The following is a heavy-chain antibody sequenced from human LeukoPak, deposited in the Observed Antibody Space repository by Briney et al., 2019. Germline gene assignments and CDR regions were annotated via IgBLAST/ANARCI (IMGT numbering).Heavy chain of an antibody. V-gene: IGHV1-58*01. Sequence: SLKVSCTASGFTFTSSAVQWVRQARGQRLEWIGWIVVGSGNTNYAQKFQERVTITRDMSTSTAYMELSSLRSEDTAVYYCAADLVSARLGELSYYFDYWGQGTLVTVSS. CDR3: AADLVSARLGELSYYFDY. CDR1: GFTFTSSA. CDR2: IVVGSGNT. J-gene: IGHJ4*02. D-gene: IGHD3-16*02.